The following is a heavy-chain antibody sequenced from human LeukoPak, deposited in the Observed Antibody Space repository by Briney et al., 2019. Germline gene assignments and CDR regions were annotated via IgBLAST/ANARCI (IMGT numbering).Heavy chain of an antibody. Sequence: GGSLRLSCAASGFTFNDYTMHWVRQAPGKGLEWVSLINWSGDTTYYADSVKGRFTISRDNSKNSLYLQMNSLRTEDTAFYYCAKGDSGSYYDNWFDPWGQGTLVTVSS. CDR1: GFTFNDYT. V-gene: IGHV3-43*01. CDR2: INWSGDTT. D-gene: IGHD1-26*01. J-gene: IGHJ5*02. CDR3: AKGDSGSYYDNWFDP.